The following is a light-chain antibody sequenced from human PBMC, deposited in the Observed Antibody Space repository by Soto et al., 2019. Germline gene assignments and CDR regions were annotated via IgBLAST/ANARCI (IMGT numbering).Light chain of an antibody. V-gene: IGLV1-44*01. Sequence: QSVLTQPPSASGTPGQRVTISCSGSTSNIGSHSVSWFQHLPGTAPKLLIITNNQRPSGVPDRFSGYKSGTSASLVISGLQSEDEADYYCETWDDSLKGVFGTGTKVTVL. CDR1: TSNIGSHS. CDR3: ETWDDSLKGV. J-gene: IGLJ1*01. CDR2: TNN.